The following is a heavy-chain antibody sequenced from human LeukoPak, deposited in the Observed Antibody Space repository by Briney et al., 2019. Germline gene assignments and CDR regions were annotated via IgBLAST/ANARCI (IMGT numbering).Heavy chain of an antibody. CDR1: GGSINSNNHY. CDR2: INYSGTI. Sequence: KPSETLSLTCNVSGGSINSNNHYWGWIRQSPGKGLEWLGSINYSGTIFYSPSLNSRVTISVDTSGNQFSLTLTSATAADTAVYYCARHPGYSSGWWYFDFWGQGTLVTVSS. D-gene: IGHD5-18*01. CDR3: ARHPGYSSGWWYFDF. J-gene: IGHJ4*02. V-gene: IGHV4-39*01.